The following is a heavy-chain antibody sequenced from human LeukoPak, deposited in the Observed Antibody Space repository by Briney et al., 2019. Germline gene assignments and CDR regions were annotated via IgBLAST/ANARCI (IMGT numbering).Heavy chain of an antibody. CDR1: GFTFSSYG. J-gene: IGHJ5*02. CDR2: IRYDGSNK. Sequence: PGGSLRLSCAASGFTFSSYGMHWVRQAPGKGLEWVAFIRYDGSNKYYADSVKGRFTISRDNSKNTMYLQMNSLRAEDTAVYYCAKDYSKTSYYGSGTYYRPNWFDPWGQGILVTVSS. V-gene: IGHV3-30*02. D-gene: IGHD3-10*01. CDR3: AKDYSKTSYYGSGTYYRPNWFDP.